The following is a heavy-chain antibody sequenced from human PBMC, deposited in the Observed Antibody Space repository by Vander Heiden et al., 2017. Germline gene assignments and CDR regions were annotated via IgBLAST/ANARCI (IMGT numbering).Heavy chain of an antibody. CDR2: LDPESGET. Sequence: QVQLVQSGAELKKPGASVKVSCKVSAYTLGDLSMHWVRTAPGKGLEWMGGLDPESGETVYAPAFVGRVTMTEDTFPDTAYMELSSLRSEDTAVYYCATEAGNVVTTPPFYYYGLDVWGQGTTVTVSS. J-gene: IGHJ6*02. V-gene: IGHV1-24*01. D-gene: IGHD4-17*01. CDR1: AYTLGDLS. CDR3: ATEAGNVVTTPPFYYYGLDV.